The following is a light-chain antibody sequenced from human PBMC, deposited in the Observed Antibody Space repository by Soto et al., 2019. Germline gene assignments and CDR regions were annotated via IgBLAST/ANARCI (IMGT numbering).Light chain of an antibody. J-gene: IGLJ2*01. V-gene: IGLV1-44*01. CDR3: AAWDDSLNGPHVV. CDR2: SNN. Sequence: QLVLTQPPSASGTPGQRVTISCSGSSSNIGSNTVNWYQQLPGTAPKLLLYSNNQRPSGVPDRFSGSKSGTSASLAISGLQSEDEADYYCAAWDDSLNGPHVVFGGGTQLTVL. CDR1: SSNIGSNT.